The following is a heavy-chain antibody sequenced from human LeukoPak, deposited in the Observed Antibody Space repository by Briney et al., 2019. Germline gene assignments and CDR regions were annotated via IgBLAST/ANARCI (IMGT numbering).Heavy chain of an antibody. CDR2: IYSGGST. J-gene: IGHJ4*02. CDR3: AREKGSGSYLD. V-gene: IGHV3-66*01. CDR1: GFTISSYY. D-gene: IGHD3-10*01. Sequence: PGGSLRPSCAASGFTISSYYMSWVRQAPGKGLEWISVIYSGGSTYYADSVKGRFTISRDNFKNTLYLQMNSLRDEDTAVYYCAREKGSGSYLDWGQGTLVTVSS.